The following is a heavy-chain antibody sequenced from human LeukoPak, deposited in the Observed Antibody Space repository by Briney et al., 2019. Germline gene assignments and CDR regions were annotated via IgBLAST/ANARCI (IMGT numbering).Heavy chain of an antibody. D-gene: IGHD2-15*01. Sequence: ASVKVSCKASGYAFTSYGITWVRQAPGQGLEWMGWISAYNGNTNYAPRLQGRVTMTTDTSTSTAYMELRSLRSDDTAVYYCAREDCSGGSCYSLSLTPVFHVFDIWGQGTMVTVSS. CDR3: AREDCSGGSCYSLSLTPVFHVFDI. CDR2: ISAYNGNT. V-gene: IGHV1-18*01. J-gene: IGHJ3*02. CDR1: GYAFTSYG.